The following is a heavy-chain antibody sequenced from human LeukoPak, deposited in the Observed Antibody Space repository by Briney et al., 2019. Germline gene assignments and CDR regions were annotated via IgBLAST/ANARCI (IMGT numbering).Heavy chain of an antibody. CDR3: TRGGGFSYGTVYFDY. CDR2: ISGSGANI. V-gene: IGHV3-23*01. J-gene: IGHJ4*02. CDR1: GFTFSFYA. Sequence: GGSLRLSCAASGFTFSFYAMTWVRQAPEKGLELVSAISGSGANIYYADSVQGRFSISRDNSKNTLFLQMNSLRGEDTAVYYCTRGGGFSYGTVYFDYWGQGTLVTVSS. D-gene: IGHD5-18*01.